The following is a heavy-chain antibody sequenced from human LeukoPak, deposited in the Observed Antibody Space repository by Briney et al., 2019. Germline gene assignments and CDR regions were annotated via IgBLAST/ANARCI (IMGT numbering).Heavy chain of an antibody. CDR3: AKDRENYDSWSGYYFLFDY. Sequence: GGSLRLSCAASGFTFDDYGMSWVRQAPGKGLEWVSGINWNGGSTGYADSVKGRFTISRDNSKNSLYLQMNSLRTEDTALYYCAKDRENYDSWSGYYFLFDYWGQGTLVTVSS. V-gene: IGHV3-20*04. CDR2: INWNGGST. CDR1: GFTFDDYG. D-gene: IGHD3-3*01. J-gene: IGHJ4*02.